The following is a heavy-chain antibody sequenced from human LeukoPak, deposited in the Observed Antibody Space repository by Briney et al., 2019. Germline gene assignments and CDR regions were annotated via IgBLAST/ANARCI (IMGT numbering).Heavy chain of an antibody. V-gene: IGHV4-34*01. J-gene: IGHJ5*02. Sequence: SETLSLTCDVYGGSFSGYYWSWIRQPPGKGLEWIGEINHSGSNNYNPSLKSRVTISVDTSKNQFSLKLSSGTAADTAVYYCARGPLVVVVAATANWFDPWGQGTLVTVSS. CDR3: ARGPLVVVVAATANWFDP. CDR1: GGSFSGYY. CDR2: INHSGSN. D-gene: IGHD2-15*01.